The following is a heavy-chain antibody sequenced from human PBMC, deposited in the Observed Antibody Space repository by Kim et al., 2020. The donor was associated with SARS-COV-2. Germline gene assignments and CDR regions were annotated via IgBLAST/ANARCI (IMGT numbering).Heavy chain of an antibody. V-gene: IGHV3-33*01. Sequence: HYGEAAKGRFTISRDDTKNALYLQMNSLRAEDTAVYYCARGRGVVTPEFDYWGQGTLVTVSS. CDR3: ARGRGVVTPEFDY. D-gene: IGHD2-21*02. J-gene: IGHJ4*02.